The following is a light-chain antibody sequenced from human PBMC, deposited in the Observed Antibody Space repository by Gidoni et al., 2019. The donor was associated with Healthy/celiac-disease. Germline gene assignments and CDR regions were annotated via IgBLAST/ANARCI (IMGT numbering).Light chain of an antibody. Sequence: QSALTPPASVSGSPGQSITISCTGTSSDVGGYNYVSWYQQHPGKAPKLMIYDVSNRPSGVSNRFSGSKSGNTASLTISGLQAEDEADYYCSSYTSSSTLGAVFGGGTKLTVL. CDR3: SSYTSSSTLGAV. CDR2: DVS. J-gene: IGLJ3*02. V-gene: IGLV2-14*03. CDR1: SSDVGGYNY.